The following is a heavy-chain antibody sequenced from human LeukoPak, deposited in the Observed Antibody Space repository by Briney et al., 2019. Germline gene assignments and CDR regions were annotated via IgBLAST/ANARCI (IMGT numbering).Heavy chain of an antibody. V-gene: IGHV3-21*01. Sequence: PGGSLRLSCAASGFTFSSYSMNWVRQAPGKGLEWVSSISSSSSYIYYADSVKGRFTISRDNAKNSLYLQMNSLRAEDTAVYYCARDTPSSLTRTTDYYYGMDVWGQGTTVTVSS. CDR2: ISSSSSYI. CDR1: GFTFSSYS. J-gene: IGHJ6*02. D-gene: IGHD1-7*01. CDR3: ARDTPSSLTRTTDYYYGMDV.